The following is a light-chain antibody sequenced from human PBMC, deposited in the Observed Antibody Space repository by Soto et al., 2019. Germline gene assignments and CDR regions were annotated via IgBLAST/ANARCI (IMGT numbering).Light chain of an antibody. CDR1: QSISSW. CDR2: AAS. CDR3: QQLNSYPLT. Sequence: IQMTQSPSTLSASVGDRVTITCRASQSISSWLAWYQQKPGKAPTLLIYAASTLQSGVPSRFSGSGSGTDFTLTISSLQPEDFATYFCQQLNSYPLTFGQGTRLEIK. J-gene: IGKJ5*01. V-gene: IGKV1-5*01.